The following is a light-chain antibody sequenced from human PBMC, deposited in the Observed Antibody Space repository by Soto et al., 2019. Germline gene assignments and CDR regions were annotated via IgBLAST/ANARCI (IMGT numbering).Light chain of an antibody. CDR1: QSISSW. J-gene: IGKJ2*01. CDR2: DAS. CDR3: KQYTSYPMYT. Sequence: DIQMTQSPSTLSASVGDRVTITCRASQSISSWLAWYQQKPGKAPKLLIYDASSLESGVPSRFSGSGSGTEFTLTISSLQPDDFATHYCKQYTSYPMYTFGQGTKLEIK. V-gene: IGKV1-5*01.